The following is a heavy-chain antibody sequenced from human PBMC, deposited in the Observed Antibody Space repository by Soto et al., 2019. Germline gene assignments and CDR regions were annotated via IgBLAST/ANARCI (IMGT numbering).Heavy chain of an antibody. J-gene: IGHJ6*03. CDR1: GGSISSYY. CDR3: ARRATRGMDV. D-gene: IGHD1-26*01. CDR2: IYYSGST. V-gene: IGHV4-59*01. Sequence: SETLSLTCTVSGGSISSYYWSWIRQPPGKGLEWIGYIYYSGSTNYNPSLKSRVTISVDTSKNQFSLKLSSVTAADTAVYYCARRATRGMDVWGKGTTVTVSS.